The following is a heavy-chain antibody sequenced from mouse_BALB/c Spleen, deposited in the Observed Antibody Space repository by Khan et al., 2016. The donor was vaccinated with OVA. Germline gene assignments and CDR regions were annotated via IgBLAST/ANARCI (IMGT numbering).Heavy chain of an antibody. CDR3: ARSKKIVATYFDY. CDR1: GYTFTSYW. V-gene: IGHV1S81*02. J-gene: IGHJ2*01. D-gene: IGHD1-1*01. CDR2: TNPTNGRT. Sequence: VQLQESGAELVKAGASVKMSCKASGYTFTSYWMHWVKQRLGQGLEWFAETNPTNGRTYYNEKFKSKATLTVDKSSSTAYMLLSGPTFEDSAVYYCARSKKIVATYFDYGGQGTTLTVSS.